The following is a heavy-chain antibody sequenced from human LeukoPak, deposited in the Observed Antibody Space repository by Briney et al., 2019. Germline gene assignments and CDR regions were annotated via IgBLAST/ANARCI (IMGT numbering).Heavy chain of an antibody. J-gene: IGHJ6*04. Sequence: GGSLRLSCAASGFRFRNYWMSWIRQAPGKGPEWVANIKEDGSEKKYVDSVKGRFTISRDDDDNSLYLQMNSLRADDTAVYCCARADDDGSGHRALDVWGKGTTVAVSS. CDR1: GFRFRNYW. D-gene: IGHD3-22*01. CDR3: ARADDDGSGHRALDV. V-gene: IGHV3-7*01. CDR2: IKEDGSEK.